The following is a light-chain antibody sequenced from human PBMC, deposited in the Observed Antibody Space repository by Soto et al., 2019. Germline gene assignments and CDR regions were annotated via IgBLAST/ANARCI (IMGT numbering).Light chain of an antibody. Sequence: EIVLTQSPGTLSLSPGERATLSCRASQSVSSSYLAWYQQKPGQAPRLLIYGASSRATGIPDRFSGSGSGTDFTLAISRLEPEDFEVYYCQQYGDTCGEGTKLEIK. CDR1: QSVSSSY. CDR3: QQYGDT. CDR2: GAS. J-gene: IGKJ2*01. V-gene: IGKV3-20*01.